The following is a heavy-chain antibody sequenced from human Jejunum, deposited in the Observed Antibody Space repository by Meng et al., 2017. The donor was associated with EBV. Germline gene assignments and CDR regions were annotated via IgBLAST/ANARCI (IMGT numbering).Heavy chain of an antibody. Sequence: QGQLQESGPRLEKPSGPLPLTCVVSGGSISDNDWWSWVRQPPGKGLEWLGEIYHGGGTNYNPSLESRVTISVDKSKNQFSLKLNSVTVADTAVYYCAGNGYYALEYWGPGILVTVSS. CDR2: IYHGGGT. CDR3: AGNGYYALEY. V-gene: IGHV4-4*02. CDR1: GGSISDNDW. J-gene: IGHJ4*02. D-gene: IGHD3-22*01.